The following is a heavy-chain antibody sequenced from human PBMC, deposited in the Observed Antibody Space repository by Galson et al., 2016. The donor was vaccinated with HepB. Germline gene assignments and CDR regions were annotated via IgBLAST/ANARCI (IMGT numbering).Heavy chain of an antibody. D-gene: IGHD3-10*01. CDR3: TKDVYTSGSEYGMDV. CDR1: GFFFSNYG. CDR2: VSYDGNSK. J-gene: IGHJ6*02. V-gene: IGHV3-30*18. Sequence: SLRLSCAASGFFFSNYGMHWVRQAPGKGLAWVAVVSYDGNSKYSAYSAKGRFTISRDNSKTTMYLQMNSLRVEDTAVYYCTKDVYTSGSEYGMDVWGQGTTVTVSS.